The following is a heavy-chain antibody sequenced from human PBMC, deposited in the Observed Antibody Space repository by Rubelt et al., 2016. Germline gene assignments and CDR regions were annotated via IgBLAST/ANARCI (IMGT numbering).Heavy chain of an antibody. Sequence: QVQLQESGPGLVKPSETLSLTCTVPGGSISGYYWSWIRQSPEKGLEWIGYIYYSGITNYNPSLKSRVTISVDTSKNQFTPRRSSVTAADTAVYYCAIDEGIFSSQGIYYFDYWGQRTLVTVSS. CDR1: GGSISGYY. CDR2: IYYSGIT. D-gene: IGHD2/OR15-2a*01. CDR3: AIDEGIFSSQGIYYFDY. J-gene: IGHJ4*02. V-gene: IGHV4-59*01.